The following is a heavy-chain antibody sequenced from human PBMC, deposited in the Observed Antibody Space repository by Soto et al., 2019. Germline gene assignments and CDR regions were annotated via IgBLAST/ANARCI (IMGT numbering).Heavy chain of an antibody. CDR1: GFTFSSYG. CDR2: IWYDGSNK. CDR3: AREEVEAITMVRGSGVYYGMDV. V-gene: IGHV3-33*01. Sequence: HPGGSLRLSCAASGFTFSSYGMHWVRQAPGKGLEWVAVIWYDGSNKYYADSVKGRFTISRDNSKNTLYLQMNSLRAEDTAVYYCAREEVEAITMVRGSGVYYGMDVWGQGTTVTVSS. J-gene: IGHJ6*02. D-gene: IGHD3-10*01.